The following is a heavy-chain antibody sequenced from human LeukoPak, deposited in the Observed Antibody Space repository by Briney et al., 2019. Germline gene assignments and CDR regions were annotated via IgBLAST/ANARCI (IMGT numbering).Heavy chain of an antibody. CDR3: ARDRGLRLGYDY. Sequence: SETLSLTCTVSGGSISSYYWSWIRQPAGKGLEWIGRIYTSGNTNYNPSLKGRVTMSVDTSENQLSLRLNSVTAADTAVYFCARDRGLRLGYDYWGLGTLVTVSS. V-gene: IGHV4-4*07. CDR1: GGSISSYY. J-gene: IGHJ4*02. CDR2: IYTSGNT. D-gene: IGHD3-3*01.